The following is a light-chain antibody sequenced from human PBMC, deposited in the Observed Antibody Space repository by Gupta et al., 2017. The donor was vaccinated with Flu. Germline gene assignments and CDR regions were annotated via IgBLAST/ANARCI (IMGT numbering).Light chain of an antibody. CDR2: QAS. CDR1: QTVGGDY. Sequence: EIVLTQSPGTLSLSPGDRATLSCRASQTVGGDYIAWYQQKPGQAPKILIYQASARASGIPDSFSGSGSGTDFTLTISGLEPDDFAVYYCQQFGDSPPYTFGQGTKLDLK. CDR3: QQFGDSPPYT. J-gene: IGKJ2*01. V-gene: IGKV3-20*01.